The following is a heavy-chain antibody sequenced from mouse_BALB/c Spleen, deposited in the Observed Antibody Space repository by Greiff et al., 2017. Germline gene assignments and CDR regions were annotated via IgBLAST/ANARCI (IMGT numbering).Heavy chain of an antibody. D-gene: IGHD2-14*01. CDR2: INPSNGGT. V-gene: IGHV1S81*02. Sequence: VKLVESGAELVKPGASVKLSCKASGYTFTSYYMYWVKQRPGQGLEWIGEINPSNGGTNFNEKFKSKATLTVDKSSSTAYMQLSSLTSEDSAVYYCTAYYRYDGSYAMDYWGQGTSVTVSS. J-gene: IGHJ4*01. CDR3: TAYYRYDGSYAMDY. CDR1: GYTFTSYY.